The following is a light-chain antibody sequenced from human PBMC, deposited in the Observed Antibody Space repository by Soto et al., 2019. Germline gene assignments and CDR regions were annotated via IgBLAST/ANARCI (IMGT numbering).Light chain of an antibody. Sequence: DIQMTQSPSSLSASVGDRVTITCRASRRINNYLNWYQLKPGKAPELLIYTASTLQSGVPSRFSGSGSGTDFTLTISDLQPEDFATHFCQQSYDIPTWSFGQVTNVEIK. CDR2: TAS. CDR1: RRINNY. V-gene: IGKV1-39*01. J-gene: IGKJ1*01. CDR3: QQSYDIPTWS.